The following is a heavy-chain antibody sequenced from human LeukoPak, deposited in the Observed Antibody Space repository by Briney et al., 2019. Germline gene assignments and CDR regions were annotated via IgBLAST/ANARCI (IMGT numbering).Heavy chain of an antibody. J-gene: IGHJ4*02. D-gene: IGHD6-19*01. CDR2: ISWNSGSI. V-gene: IGHV3-9*01. CDR1: GFTFDDYA. Sequence: PGGSLRLSCAASGFTFDDYAMHWVRQAPGKGLEWVSGISWNSGSIGYADSVKGRFTISRDNAKNPLYLQMNSLRAEDTALYYCAKSPAVAGTGYFDYWGQGTLVTVSS. CDR3: AKSPAVAGTGYFDY.